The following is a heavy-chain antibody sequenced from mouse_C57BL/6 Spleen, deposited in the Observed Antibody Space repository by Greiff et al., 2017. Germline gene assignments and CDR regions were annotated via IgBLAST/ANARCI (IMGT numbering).Heavy chain of an antibody. CDR1: GYTFTSYW. Sequence: QVQLQQPGAELVKPGASVKMSCKASGYTFTSYWITWVKQRPGQGLEWIGDIYPGSGSTNYNEKFKSKATLTVDTSSSTAYMQLSSLTSEDSAVYDCARTTGTYYYAMDYWGQGTSVTVSS. D-gene: IGHD1-1*02. CDR3: ARTTGTYYYAMDY. J-gene: IGHJ4*01. CDR2: IYPGSGST. V-gene: IGHV1-55*01.